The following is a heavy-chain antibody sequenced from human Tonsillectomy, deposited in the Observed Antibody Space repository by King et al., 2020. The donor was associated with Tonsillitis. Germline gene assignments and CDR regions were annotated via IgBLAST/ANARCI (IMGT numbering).Heavy chain of an antibody. D-gene: IGHD3-22*01. J-gene: IGHJ6*02. CDR2: IYYSGST. CDR3: AGDKVCSGYYCAYGMDV. CDR1: GGSISSYY. V-gene: IGHV4-59*01. Sequence: QLQESGPGLVKPSETLSLTCTVSGGSISSYYWSWIRQPPGKGLEWIGYIYYSGSTNYNPSLKSRVTISVDTSKNQFSLKLTSVTAADTAVYYCAGDKVCSGYYCAYGMDVWGQGTTVTVSS.